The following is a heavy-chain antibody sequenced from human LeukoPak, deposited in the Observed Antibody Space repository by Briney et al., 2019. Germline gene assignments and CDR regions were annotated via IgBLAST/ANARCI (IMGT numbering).Heavy chain of an antibody. J-gene: IGHJ4*02. Sequence: SETLSLTCAVYGGSFSGYYWSWIRQPPGKGLEWIGEINHSGSTNYNPSLKSRVTISVDMSKNQFSLKLSSVTAADTAVYYCARNDFWNPRPDYWGQGTLVTVSS. V-gene: IGHV4-34*01. CDR2: INHSGST. D-gene: IGHD3-3*01. CDR1: GGSFSGYY. CDR3: ARNDFWNPRPDY.